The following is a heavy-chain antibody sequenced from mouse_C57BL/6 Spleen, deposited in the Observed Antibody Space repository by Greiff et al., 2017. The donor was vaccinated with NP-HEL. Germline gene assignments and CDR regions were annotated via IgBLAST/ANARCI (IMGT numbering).Heavy chain of an antibody. D-gene: IGHD2-3*01. V-gene: IGHV1-26*01. Sequence: VQLQQSGPELVKPGASVKISCKASGYTFTDYYMNWVKQSHGKSLEWIGDINPNNGGTSYNQKFKGKATLTVDKSSSTAYMELRSLTSEDSAVYYCARGDGAFDYWGQGTTLTVSS. J-gene: IGHJ2*01. CDR2: INPNNGGT. CDR1: GYTFTDYY. CDR3: ARGDGAFDY.